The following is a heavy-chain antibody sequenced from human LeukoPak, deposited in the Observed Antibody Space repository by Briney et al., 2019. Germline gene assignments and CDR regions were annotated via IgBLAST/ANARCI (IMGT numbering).Heavy chain of an antibody. CDR1: GFTFSSYA. D-gene: IGHD6-13*01. CDR3: ARGGSSWYWYFDY. Sequence: GSLRLSCAASGFTFSSYAMHWVRQAPGKGLEWVAVISYDGSNKYYADSVKGRFTISRDNSKNTLYLQMNSLRAEDTAVYYCARGGSSWYWYFDYWGQGTLVTVSS. CDR2: ISYDGSNK. J-gene: IGHJ4*02. V-gene: IGHV3-30*14.